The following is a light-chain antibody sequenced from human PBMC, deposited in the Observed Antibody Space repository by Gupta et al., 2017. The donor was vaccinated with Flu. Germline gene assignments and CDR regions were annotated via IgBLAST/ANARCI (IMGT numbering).Light chain of an antibody. J-gene: IGLJ1*01. CDR1: SSDVGGYNY. CDR2: EVS. CDR3: SSYTSSSTDV. Sequence: QSALTQPASVSGSPGQSITISCTGTSSDVGGYNYVSWYQQHPGKAPKLMRYEVSNRPSGVSNRVSGSKSGNTASLTISGLQAEDEADYYCSSYTSSSTDVFGTGTKVTVL. V-gene: IGLV2-14*01.